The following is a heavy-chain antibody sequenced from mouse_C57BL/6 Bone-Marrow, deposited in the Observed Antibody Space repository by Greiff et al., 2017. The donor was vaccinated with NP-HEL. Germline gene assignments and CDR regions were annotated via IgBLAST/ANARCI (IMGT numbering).Heavy chain of an antibody. V-gene: IGHV1-82*01. CDR1: GYAFSSSW. Sequence: VKLVESGPELVKPGASVKISCKASGYAFSSSWMNWVKQRPGKGLEWIGRIYPGDGDTNYNGKFKGKATLTADKSSSTAYMQLSSLTSEDSAVYFCAINYYGSSYQYYFDYWGQGTTLTVSS. D-gene: IGHD1-1*01. CDR2: IYPGDGDT. J-gene: IGHJ2*01. CDR3: AINYYGSSYQYYFDY.